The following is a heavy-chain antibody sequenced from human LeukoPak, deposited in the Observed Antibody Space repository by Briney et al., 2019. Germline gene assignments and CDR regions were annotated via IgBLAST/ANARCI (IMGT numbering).Heavy chain of an antibody. J-gene: IGHJ5*02. CDR3: AAVRYYDILTGYT. V-gene: IGHV1-58*01. D-gene: IGHD3-9*01. CDR2: IVVGSGNT. CDR1: GFTFTSSA. Sequence: GTSVKVSCKASGFTFTSSAVQWVRQARGQRLEWIGWIVVGSGNTNYAQKFQERVTITRDMSTSTAYMELSSLRSEDTAAYYCAAVRYYDILTGYTWGQGTLVTVSS.